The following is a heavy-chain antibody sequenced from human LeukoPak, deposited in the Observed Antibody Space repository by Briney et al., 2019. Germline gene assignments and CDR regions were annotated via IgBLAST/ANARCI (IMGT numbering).Heavy chain of an antibody. D-gene: IGHD3-22*01. CDR2: TSTDGSTT. V-gene: IGHV3-74*01. CDR1: GFTFSSYW. J-gene: IGHJ4*02. CDR3: TRDRYYYDSSAFDY. Sequence: PGGSLRLSCAASGFTFSSYWMHWVRQAPGKGLVWVSRTSTDGSTTNYADSVKGRFTMSRDNAKNTMYLQMNSLRAEDTAVYYCTRDRYYYDSSAFDYWGQGTLVTVSS.